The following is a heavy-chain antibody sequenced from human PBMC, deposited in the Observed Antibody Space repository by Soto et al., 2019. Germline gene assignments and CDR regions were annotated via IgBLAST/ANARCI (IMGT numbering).Heavy chain of an antibody. D-gene: IGHD2-21*02. CDR2: ISGSGGST. V-gene: IGHV3-23*01. CDR1: GFTFSSYA. Sequence: EVQLLESGGGLVQPGGSLRLSCAASGFTFSSYAMSWVRQAPGKVLEWVSAISGSGGSTYYADSVKGRFTISRDNSKNTLYLQMNSLRAEDTAVYYCAKAPQIVVVTAIRPPYYYYYGMDVWGQGTTVTVSS. CDR3: AKAPQIVVVTAIRPPYYYYYGMDV. J-gene: IGHJ6*02.